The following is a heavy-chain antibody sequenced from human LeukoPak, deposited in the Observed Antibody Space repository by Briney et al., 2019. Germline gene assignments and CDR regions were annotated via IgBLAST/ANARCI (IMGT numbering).Heavy chain of an antibody. V-gene: IGHV4-30-2*01. Sequence: SETLSLTCAVSGGSISSGGYSWSWIRQPPGKGLEWIGYIYHSGSTYYNPSLKSRVTISVDRSKNQFSLKLSSVTAADTAVYYCARGGIGYDYVWGSYRYTDYFDYWGQGTLVTVSS. J-gene: IGHJ4*02. D-gene: IGHD3-16*02. CDR1: GGSISSGGYS. CDR3: ARGGIGYDYVWGSYRYTDYFDY. CDR2: IYHSGST.